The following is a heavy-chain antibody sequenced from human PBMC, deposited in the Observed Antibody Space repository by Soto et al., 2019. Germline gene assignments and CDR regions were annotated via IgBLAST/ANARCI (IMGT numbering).Heavy chain of an antibody. CDR2: ISAYNGNT. CDR3: ARMYYYDSSGPNWFDP. V-gene: IGHV1-18*01. CDR1: GYTFTSYG. Sequence: ASVKVSCKASGYTFTSYGISWVRQAPGQGLEWMGWISAYNGNTNYAQKLQGRVTMTTDTSTSTAYMELRSLRSDDTAVYYCARMYYYDSSGPNWFDPWGQGTLVTVSS. J-gene: IGHJ5*02. D-gene: IGHD3-22*01.